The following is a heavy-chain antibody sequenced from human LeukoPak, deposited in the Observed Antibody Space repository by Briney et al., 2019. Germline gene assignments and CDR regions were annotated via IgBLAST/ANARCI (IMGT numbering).Heavy chain of an antibody. J-gene: IGHJ5*02. D-gene: IGHD3-16*02. V-gene: IGHV1-46*01. CDR3: ARGFGGVIVIWFYP. Sequence: ASVKVSCKASGYTFTSYYMHWVRQAPGQGLEWMGIINPSGGSTSYAQKFQGRVTMTRETSTSTVYMELSSLRSGVSAVYYWARGFGGVIVIWFYPWGQGTLVTVS. CDR1: GYTFTSYY. CDR2: INPSGGST.